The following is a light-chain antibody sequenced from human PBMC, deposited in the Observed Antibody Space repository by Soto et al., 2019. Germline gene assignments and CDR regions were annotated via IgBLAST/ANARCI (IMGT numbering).Light chain of an antibody. J-gene: IGLJ1*01. CDR3: SSYSISTAYL. Sequence: QSVLTQPASVSGSPGQSITISCPGTSSDVGGYDYVSWYKLHPGKAPKLMVFEVNNRPSGVSYRFSGSKSGNTASLTISGLQAEDEADYFCSSYSISTAYLFGTGTKVTVL. V-gene: IGLV2-14*01. CDR2: EVN. CDR1: SSDVGGYDY.